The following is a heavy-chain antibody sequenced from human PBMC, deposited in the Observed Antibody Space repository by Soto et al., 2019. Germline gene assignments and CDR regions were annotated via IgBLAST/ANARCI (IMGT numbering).Heavy chain of an antibody. CDR2: ISSNSYTI. CDR3: ARESVVVAAIVYYGMDV. Sequence: EVQLVESGGGLVQPGGSLRLSCAASGFTFSSYDMNWVRQAPGKGLEWVSYISSNSYTIYYADSVKGRFTISRDNAKNSLYLQMNSLRDEDTAVYYCARESVVVAAIVYYGMDVWAQGTTVTVSS. V-gene: IGHV3-48*02. CDR1: GFTFSSYD. J-gene: IGHJ6*02. D-gene: IGHD2-15*01.